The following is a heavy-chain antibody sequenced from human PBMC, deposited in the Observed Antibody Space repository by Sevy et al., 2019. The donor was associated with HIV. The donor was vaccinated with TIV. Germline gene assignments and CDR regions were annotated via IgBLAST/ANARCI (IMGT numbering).Heavy chain of an antibody. J-gene: IGHJ4*02. Sequence: TLSLTCTVSGGSISHNSFNWGWIRQPPGKGLEWIGSIFYSGTTNYNPSLKSRVTISVDTSKNQFSLKLTSVSAADTAVYYCSRHYGGSSDYWGQGALVTVSS. CDR2: IFYSGTT. V-gene: IGHV4-39*01. CDR1: GGSISHNSFN. D-gene: IGHD2-15*01. CDR3: SRHYGGSSDY.